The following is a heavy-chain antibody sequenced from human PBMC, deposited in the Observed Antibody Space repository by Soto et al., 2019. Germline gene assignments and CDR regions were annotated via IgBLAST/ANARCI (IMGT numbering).Heavy chain of an antibody. CDR2: IIPIFGTA. CDR3: ASVVVTAIRYYFDY. Sequence: SVKVSCKASGGTFSSYAISWVRQAPGQGLEWMGGIIPIFGTANYAQKFQGRVTITADESTSTAYMGLSSLRSEDTAVYYCASVVVTAIRYYFDYWGQGTLVTVSS. CDR1: GGTFSSYA. D-gene: IGHD2-21*02. V-gene: IGHV1-69*13. J-gene: IGHJ4*02.